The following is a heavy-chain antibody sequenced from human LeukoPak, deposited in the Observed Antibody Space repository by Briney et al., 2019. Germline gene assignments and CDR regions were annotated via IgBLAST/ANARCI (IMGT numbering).Heavy chain of an antibody. Sequence: PGGSLRLSCAASGFTFSSSAMSWVRQAPGKGLEWVGFIRSKAYGGTTEYAASVKGRFTISRDDSKSIAYLQMNSLKTEDTAVYYCTRDRDGYNWVDAFDIWGQGTMVTVSS. V-gene: IGHV3-49*04. CDR2: IRSKAYGGTT. J-gene: IGHJ3*02. D-gene: IGHD5-24*01. CDR1: GFTFSSSA. CDR3: TRDRDGYNWVDAFDI.